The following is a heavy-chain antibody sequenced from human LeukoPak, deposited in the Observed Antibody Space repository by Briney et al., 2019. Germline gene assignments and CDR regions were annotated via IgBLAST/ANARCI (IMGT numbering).Heavy chain of an antibody. V-gene: IGHV1-69*06. CDR2: IIPIFGTA. CDR1: GGTFSSYA. D-gene: IGHD4-11*01. J-gene: IGHJ6*03. Sequence: GASVKVSCKASGGTFSSYAISWVRQAPGQGLEWMGRIIPIFGTANYAQKFQGRVTMTEDTSTDTAYMELSSLRSEDTAVYYCATVSSGDYSSSNYYYYYMDVWGKGTTVTVSS. CDR3: ATVSSGDYSSSNYYYYYMDV.